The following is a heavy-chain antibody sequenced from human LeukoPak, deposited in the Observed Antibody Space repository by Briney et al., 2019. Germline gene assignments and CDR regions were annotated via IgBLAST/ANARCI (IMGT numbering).Heavy chain of an antibody. CDR1: GGTFSSYA. Sequence: SVKVSCKASGGTFSSYAISWVRQAPGQGLEWMGGIIPIFGTANYAQKFQGRVTMTEDTSTDTAYMELSSLRSEDTAVYYCATSSFRWLILLIWGQGTLVTVSS. CDR3: ATSSFRWLILLI. D-gene: IGHD6-19*01. V-gene: IGHV1-69*06. CDR2: IIPIFGTA. J-gene: IGHJ4*02.